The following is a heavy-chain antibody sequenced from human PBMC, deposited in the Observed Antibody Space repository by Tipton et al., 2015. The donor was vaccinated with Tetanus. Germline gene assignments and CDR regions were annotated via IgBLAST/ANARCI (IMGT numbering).Heavy chain of an antibody. Sequence: QVQLVQSGGGVVQPGRSLRLSCAASGFTFYSYGMHWVRQAPGKGLEWVAVISYDGRNKYYAHSVKGRFTISRDNSKNTLYLQMNGLRGDDTALYFCVRVIYSGSFYFDSWGQGTRVTVSS. CDR1: GFTFYSYG. D-gene: IGHD1-26*01. CDR2: ISYDGRNK. V-gene: IGHV3-30*03. J-gene: IGHJ4*02. CDR3: VRVIYSGSFYFDS.